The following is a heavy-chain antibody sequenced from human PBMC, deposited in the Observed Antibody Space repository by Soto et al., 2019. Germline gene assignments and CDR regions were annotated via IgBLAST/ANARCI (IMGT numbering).Heavy chain of an antibody. CDR1: GYTFSTYA. D-gene: IGHD5-12*01. V-gene: IGHV3-64*01. J-gene: IGHJ4*02. CDR2: INSNGGST. Sequence: EVQLVESGGGLVKPGGSLRLSCAASGYTFSTYAMHWVRQAPGKGLEYVSVINSNGGSTFYANSVKGRFTISRDNSKNTLYLKMGSLRVEDTGVYYCASAPGYSGYDALDYWGQGTLVTVSS. CDR3: ASAPGYSGYDALDY.